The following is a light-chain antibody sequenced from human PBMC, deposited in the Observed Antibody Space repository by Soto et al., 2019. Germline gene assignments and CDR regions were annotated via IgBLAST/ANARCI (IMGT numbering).Light chain of an antibody. CDR2: DVS. V-gene: IGLV2-14*01. CDR3: RSYRSSSTLV. J-gene: IGLJ1*01. Sequence: QSVLTQPASVSGSPGQSITISCTGTSSDVGGYNYVSWYQQHPGKAPKLIIYDVSNRPSGVSDRFSGSKSGNTASLTISGLQAEDEADYYWRSYRSSSTLVFGTGNKVTDL. CDR1: SSDVGGYNY.